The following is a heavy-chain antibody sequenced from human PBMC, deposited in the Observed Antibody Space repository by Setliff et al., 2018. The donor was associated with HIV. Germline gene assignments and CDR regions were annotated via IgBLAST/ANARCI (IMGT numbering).Heavy chain of an antibody. V-gene: IGHV3-21*06. J-gene: IGHJ4*02. CDR3: ARESTAMGLDN. Sequence: GGSLRLSCAASGFTFSSYEMDWFRQAPGKGLEWVSSISSGSSYIYYADSLKGRFIISRDNAKNSLYLQMNSLRAEDTAVYYCARESTAMGLDNWGPGTLVTVSS. CDR1: GFTFSSYE. CDR2: ISSGSSYI. D-gene: IGHD5-18*01.